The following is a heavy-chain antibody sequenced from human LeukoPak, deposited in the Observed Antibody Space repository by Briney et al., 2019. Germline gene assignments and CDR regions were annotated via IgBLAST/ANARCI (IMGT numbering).Heavy chain of an antibody. D-gene: IGHD3-22*01. V-gene: IGHV3-21*01. CDR3: ARGEGSGYNNWFDP. CDR1: GFTFSSYS. CDR2: ISSSSSYI. Sequence: GGSLRLSCAASGFTFSSYSMSWARQAPGKGLEWVSSISSSSSYIYYADSVKGRFTISRDNAKNSLYLQMNSLRAEDTAVYYCARGEGSGYNNWFDPWGQGTLVTVSS. J-gene: IGHJ5*02.